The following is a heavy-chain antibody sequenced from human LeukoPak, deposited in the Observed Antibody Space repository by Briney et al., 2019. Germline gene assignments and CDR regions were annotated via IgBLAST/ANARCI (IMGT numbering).Heavy chain of an antibody. J-gene: IGHJ3*02. CDR1: GFTFSSYW. CDR2: IKEDGSQK. Sequence: GGSLRLSCAASGFTFSSYWMSWVRQAPGKGLEWVANIKEDGSQKYYVDSVKGRFTISRDKAKNSLHLQMNSLRAEDTAVYYCARTLVYTATFDIWGRGTMVTVSS. D-gene: IGHD5-18*01. V-gene: IGHV3-7*01. CDR3: ARTLVYTATFDI.